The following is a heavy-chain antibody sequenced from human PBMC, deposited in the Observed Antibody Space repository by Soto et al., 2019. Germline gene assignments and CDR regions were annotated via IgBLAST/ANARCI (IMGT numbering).Heavy chain of an antibody. D-gene: IGHD6-13*01. V-gene: IGHV1-3*01. CDR2: INAADGDT. Sequence: ASVKVSCKASGYTFTSYGIHWVRQAPGQRLEWMGWINAADGDTKYSPKFQGRVTITRDTSASTAYMELSSLRSEDTAVYYCVRRHVSATGIDWFDPWGQGTLVTVSS. CDR1: GYTFTSYG. CDR3: VRRHVSATGIDWFDP. J-gene: IGHJ5*02.